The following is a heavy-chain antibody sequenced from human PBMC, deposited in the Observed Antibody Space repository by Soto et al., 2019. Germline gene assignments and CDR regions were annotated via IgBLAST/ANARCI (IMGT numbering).Heavy chain of an antibody. J-gene: IGHJ3*02. CDR1: GCTFSKYT. D-gene: IGHD2-2*01. Sequence: GASMKGSCKASGCTFSKYTISRGRRAPGQRLEWMGRIIPILGIANYAQKFQGRVTITADKSTSTAYMELSSLRSEDTAVYYCARGYCSSTSCYPGAFDIWGQGTMVTVSS. V-gene: IGHV1-69*02. CDR3: ARGYCSSTSCYPGAFDI. CDR2: IIPILGIA.